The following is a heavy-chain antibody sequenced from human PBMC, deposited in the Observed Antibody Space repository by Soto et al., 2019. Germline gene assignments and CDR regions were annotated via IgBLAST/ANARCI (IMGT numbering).Heavy chain of an antibody. Sequence: QVQLVESGGGVVPPGRSLRLSCAASGFTFSNFGMHWVRQAPGKGLEWVATISSGGRDKYFSNSVKDRFTISRDNSKNTLFLQMNSLRVEDTAVYYCAKGSEVARQELDYWGQGTLVTVSS. V-gene: IGHV3-30*18. J-gene: IGHJ4*02. CDR3: AKGSEVARQELDY. CDR2: ISSGGRDK. D-gene: IGHD2-15*01. CDR1: GFTFSNFG.